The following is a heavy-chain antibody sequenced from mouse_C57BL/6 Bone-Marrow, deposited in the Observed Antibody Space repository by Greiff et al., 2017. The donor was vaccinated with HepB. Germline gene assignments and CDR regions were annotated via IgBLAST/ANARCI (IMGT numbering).Heavy chain of an antibody. V-gene: IGHV5-6*01. CDR1: GFTFSSYG. CDR2: ISSGGSYT. J-gene: IGHJ4*01. Sequence: EVQGVESGGDLVKPGGSLKLSCAASGFTFSSYGMSWVRQTPDKRLEWVATISSGGSYTYYPDSVKGRFTISRDNAKNTLYLQMSSLKSEDTAMYYCARHDGRYAMDYWGQGTSVTVSS. CDR3: ARHDGRYAMDY.